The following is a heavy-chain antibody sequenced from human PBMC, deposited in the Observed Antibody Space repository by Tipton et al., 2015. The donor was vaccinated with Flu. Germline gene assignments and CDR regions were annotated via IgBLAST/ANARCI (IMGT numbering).Heavy chain of an antibody. Sequence: SLRLSCAASGFTFSSYDMHWVRQATGKGLEWVSAIGTAGDTYYPGSVKGRFTISRENAKNSLYLQMNSLRAGDTAVYYCARVANSSGWQYFDYWGQGTLVTVSS. CDR2: IGTAGDT. V-gene: IGHV3-13*01. CDR1: GFTFSSYD. D-gene: IGHD6-19*01. CDR3: ARVANSSGWQYFDY. J-gene: IGHJ4*02.